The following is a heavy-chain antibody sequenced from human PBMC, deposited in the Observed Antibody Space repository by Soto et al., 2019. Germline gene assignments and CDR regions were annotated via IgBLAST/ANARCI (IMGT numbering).Heavy chain of an antibody. CDR2: IYDTGISGYTPST. CDR1: GGSITSSY. CDR3: ARGEDAFFYYGLDV. D-gene: IGHD3-3*02. Sequence: NHSGTLPISCTVCGGSITSSYWSWIRRPPGKGMEWIAYIYDTGISGYTPSTSYNPSLKSRATMSVDTSKSQFSLKLTSVTAADTAVYYCARGEDAFFYYGLDVRAQGITVTVSS. V-gene: IGHV4-59*01. J-gene: IGHJ6*02.